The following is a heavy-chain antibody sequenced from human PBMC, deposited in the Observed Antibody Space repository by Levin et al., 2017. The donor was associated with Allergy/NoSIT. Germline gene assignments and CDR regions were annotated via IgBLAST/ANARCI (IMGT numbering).Heavy chain of an antibody. CDR2: ISYDGSNK. Sequence: GGSLRLSCAASGFTFSSYAMHWVRQAPGKGLEWVALISYDGSNKYYADSVKGRFTISRDNSKNTLYLQMNSLRDEDTAVYYCAGKNWGIIDYWGQGTLVTVSS. V-gene: IGHV3-30-3*01. J-gene: IGHJ4*02. D-gene: IGHD7-27*01. CDR1: GFTFSSYA. CDR3: AGKNWGIIDY.